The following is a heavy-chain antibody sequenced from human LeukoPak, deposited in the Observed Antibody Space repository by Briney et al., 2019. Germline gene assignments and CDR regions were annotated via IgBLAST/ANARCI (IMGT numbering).Heavy chain of an antibody. J-gene: IGHJ4*02. CDR1: GGSFSGYY. CDR3: ARGSRVWGSYVDY. Sequence: SETLSLTSAVYGGSFSGYYWSWIRQPPGKGLEWIGEINHSGSTNYNPSLKSRVTISVDTSKNQFSLKLSSVTAADTAVYYCARGSRVWGSYVDYWGQGTLVTVSS. D-gene: IGHD3-16*01. V-gene: IGHV4-34*01. CDR2: INHSGST.